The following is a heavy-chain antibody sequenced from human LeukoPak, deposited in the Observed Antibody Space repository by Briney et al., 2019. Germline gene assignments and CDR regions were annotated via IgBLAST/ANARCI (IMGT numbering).Heavy chain of an antibody. V-gene: IGHV1-2*02. CDR3: ARVPGGDDYGDFYYFDY. CDR1: GYTFTGYY. J-gene: IGHJ4*02. Sequence: GASVKVSCKASGYTFTGYYMHWVRQAPGQGLEWMGWINPNSGGTNYAQKFQGRVTMTRDTSISTAYMELSRLRSDDTAVYYCARVPGGDDYGDFYYFDYWGQGTLVTVSS. CDR2: INPNSGGT. D-gene: IGHD4-17*01.